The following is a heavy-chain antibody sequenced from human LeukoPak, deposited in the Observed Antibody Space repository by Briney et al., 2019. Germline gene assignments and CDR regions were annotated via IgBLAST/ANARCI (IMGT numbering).Heavy chain of an antibody. Sequence: SVKVSCKASGGTFSSYAISWVRQAPGQGLEWMGGIIPIFGTANYAQKFQGRVTITADESTSTAYVELSSLRSEDTAVYYCARDHPRKYRGYSGYDLFDYWGQGTLVTVSS. V-gene: IGHV1-69*13. D-gene: IGHD5-12*01. J-gene: IGHJ4*02. CDR2: IIPIFGTA. CDR1: GGTFSSYA. CDR3: ARDHPRKYRGYSGYDLFDY.